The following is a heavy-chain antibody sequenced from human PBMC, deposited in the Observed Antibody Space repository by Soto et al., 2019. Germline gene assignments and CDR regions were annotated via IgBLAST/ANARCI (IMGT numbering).Heavy chain of an antibody. CDR2: INPTGRGRT. V-gene: IGHV1-46*01. D-gene: IGHD3-10*01. CDR1: GPTFSRYS. J-gene: IGHJ6*04. Sequence: QVQLVQSGAEVREPGTSVKISCEASGPTFSRYSFHWVRQAPGQGLEWMAIINPTGRGRTKYAQTFQGRITVTRDTSTSSLYMELNSLTSEDTAVYYCAKIGEKAGNVHLDNYYHAMEVWGTGTSVTVSS. CDR3: AKIGEKAGNVHLDNYYHAMEV.